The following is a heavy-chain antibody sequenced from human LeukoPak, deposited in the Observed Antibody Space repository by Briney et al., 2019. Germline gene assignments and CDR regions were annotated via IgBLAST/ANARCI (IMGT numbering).Heavy chain of an antibody. D-gene: IGHD2-15*01. CDR1: GFTFGGYT. CDR2: ISSSLNM. CDR3: ARDGLLPGY. V-gene: IGHV3-69-1*01. Sequence: NAGGSLRLSCVASGFTFGGYTINWVRLAPGKGLEWVSSISSSLNMYFAESVKGRFTISRDSARNSVSLQLYSLRVEDTAVYYCARDGLLPGYWGQGTLVTVSS. J-gene: IGHJ4*02.